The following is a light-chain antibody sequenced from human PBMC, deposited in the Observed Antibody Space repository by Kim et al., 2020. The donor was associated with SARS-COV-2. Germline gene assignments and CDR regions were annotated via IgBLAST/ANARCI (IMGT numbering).Light chain of an antibody. Sequence: SHGETATLSCRASQSISSALLAWYQQRPGQAPRLLMSGASIRATGIPDRFSGSGSGTDFTLTISRLETDDFAVYYCQQYGTTPLTFGGGAKVDIK. V-gene: IGKV3-20*01. CDR3: QQYGTTPLT. J-gene: IGKJ4*01. CDR2: GAS. CDR1: QSISSAL.